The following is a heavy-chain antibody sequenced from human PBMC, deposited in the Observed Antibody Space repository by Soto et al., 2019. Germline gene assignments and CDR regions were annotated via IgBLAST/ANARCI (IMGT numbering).Heavy chain of an antibody. J-gene: IGHJ6*02. CDR2: IMPIFRTP. CDR1: GGTFSTSA. CDR3: ARDNDRPQLGGNYYYILDV. Sequence: QVQLEQSGAEVKKPGSSVKVSCKASGGTFSTSAISWVRQAPGQGLEWMGGIMPIFRTPAYAQKFQGRVTVSADESTRTAYMELSGLRSDDTAVYYCARDNDRPQLGGNYYYILDVWGQGTTITVSS. D-gene: IGHD2-8*01. V-gene: IGHV1-69*12.